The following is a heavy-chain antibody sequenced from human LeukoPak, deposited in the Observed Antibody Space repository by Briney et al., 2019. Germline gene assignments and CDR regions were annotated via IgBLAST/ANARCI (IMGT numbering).Heavy chain of an antibody. D-gene: IGHD3-22*01. Sequence: GESLKISCKGSGYNFTNYWIGWVRHMPGKGLEWMGIIYPGDSDTRYNPSFEGQVIISADKSMSNAYLQWSSLKASDTAMYYCARLAGYYDSSGVDLYYFDYWDQGTLVTVSS. J-gene: IGHJ4*02. CDR3: ARLAGYYDSSGVDLYYFDY. CDR2: IYPGDSDT. V-gene: IGHV5-51*01. CDR1: GYNFTNYW.